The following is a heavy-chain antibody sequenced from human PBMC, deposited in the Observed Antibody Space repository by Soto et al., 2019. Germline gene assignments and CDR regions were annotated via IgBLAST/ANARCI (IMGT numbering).Heavy chain of an antibody. J-gene: IGHJ4*02. Sequence: SETLSLTCTVSGGSISSYYWSWIRQPPGKGLEWIGYIYYSGSTNYNPSLKSRVTISVDTSKNQFSLKLSSVTAADTAVYYCARSGSEDYYGSSGYYHPVDYWGQGTLVTVSS. CDR1: GGSISSYY. V-gene: IGHV4-59*01. CDR2: IYYSGST. D-gene: IGHD3-22*01. CDR3: ARSGSEDYYGSSGYYHPVDY.